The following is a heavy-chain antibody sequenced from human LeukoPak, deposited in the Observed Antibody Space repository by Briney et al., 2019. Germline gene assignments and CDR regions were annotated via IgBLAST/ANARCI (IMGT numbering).Heavy chain of an antibody. Sequence: ASVKVSCKASGYTFRGNYIHGLRQAPGQGVAWMGWIDANNGDTKSAQKFEGRVNMSSDTDISTNYMDLSILSPGDAAVYYCAREPASVPLYVCDYWGQGTLVTVSS. CDR2: IDANNGDT. D-gene: IGHD2-2*01. CDR1: GYTFRGNY. J-gene: IGHJ4*02. CDR3: AREPASVPLYVCDY. V-gene: IGHV1-2*02.